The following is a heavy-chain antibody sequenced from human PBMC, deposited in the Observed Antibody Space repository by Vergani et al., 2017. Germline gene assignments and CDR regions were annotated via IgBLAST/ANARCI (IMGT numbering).Heavy chain of an antibody. J-gene: IGHJ5*02. CDR2: ISSSSAYL. D-gene: IGHD2-15*01. CDR3: ASRVSANGGLDT. CDR1: GFTFKNNT. V-gene: IGHV3-21*02. Sequence: VQLVESGGGLVKPGGSLRLSCEGSGFTFKNNTMTWVRQAPGKGLEWVSSISSSSAYLHYADSVKGRITISRDNAKKSLFLQMNNLRADDTAVYYCASRVSANGGLDTWGQGTLVTVSS.